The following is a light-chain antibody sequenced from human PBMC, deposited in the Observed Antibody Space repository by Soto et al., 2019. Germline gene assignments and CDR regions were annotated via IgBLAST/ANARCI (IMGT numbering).Light chain of an antibody. CDR3: QQSYSTPPEGLT. V-gene: IGKV1-39*01. CDR2: AAS. CDR1: QSNSSY. Sequence: DIQMTQSPSSLSASVGDRVTITCRASQSNSSYLNWYQQKPGKAPKLLIYAASSLQSGVPSRFSGSGSGTEYTLTISSLQPEDFATYYCQQSYSTPPEGLTFGGGTKVEIK. J-gene: IGKJ4*01.